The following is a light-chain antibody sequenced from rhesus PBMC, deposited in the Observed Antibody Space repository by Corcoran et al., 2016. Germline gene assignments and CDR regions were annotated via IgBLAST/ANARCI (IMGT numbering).Light chain of an antibody. CDR1: QVISSW. J-gene: IGKJ1*01. V-gene: IGKV1-21*01. CDR3: QQYDTEPWT. CDR2: KAS. Sequence: DIQMTQSPSSLSASVGDRVTITCRASQVISSWVVWYQQKPGKAPQILIYKASTLQSGAPSRFSGSGSGTVFTLSISSLQPEDFATYYCQQYDTEPWTFGQGTKVEIK.